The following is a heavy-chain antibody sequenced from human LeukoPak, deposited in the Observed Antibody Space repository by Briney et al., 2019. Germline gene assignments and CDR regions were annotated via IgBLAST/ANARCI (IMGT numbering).Heavy chain of an antibody. V-gene: IGHV3-48*03. D-gene: IGHD2-2*01. Sequence: PGGSLRLSCAASGFTFSSYEMNWVRQAPGKGLEWVSYISSSGSTIYYADSVKGRFTISRDNAKNSLYLQMNSLRAEDTAVYYCARGAVVPAATWVYYWGQGTLVTVSS. CDR3: ARGAVVPAATWVYY. CDR2: ISSSGSTI. CDR1: GFTFSSYE. J-gene: IGHJ4*02.